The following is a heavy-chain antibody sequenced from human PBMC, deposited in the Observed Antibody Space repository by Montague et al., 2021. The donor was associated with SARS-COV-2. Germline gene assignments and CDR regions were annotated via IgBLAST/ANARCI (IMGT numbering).Heavy chain of an antibody. Sequence: SETRSLTCAVYGGSFSGYYWSWIRLPPGKGLEWIGEINHSGSTNYNPSLKSRVTISVDTSKNQFSLKLSSVTAADTAVYYCARGRTGTTFYYYYYYGMDVWGQGTTVTVSS. D-gene: IGHD1-7*01. CDR1: GGSFSGYY. J-gene: IGHJ6*02. V-gene: IGHV4-34*01. CDR3: ARGRTGTTFYYYYYYGMDV. CDR2: INHSGST.